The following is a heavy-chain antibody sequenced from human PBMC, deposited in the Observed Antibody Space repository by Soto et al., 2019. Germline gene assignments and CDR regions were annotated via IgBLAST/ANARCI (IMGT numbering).Heavy chain of an antibody. Sequence: GGSLRLSCAATGFTLRANGMSWVRQSPGKGLEWVSYISSSSSYTNYADSVKGRFTISRDNAKNSLYLQMNSLRAEDTAVYYCARDGYSSSWSPKYNWFDPWGQGTLVTVS. V-gene: IGHV3-11*06. CDR3: ARDGYSSSWSPKYNWFDP. D-gene: IGHD6-13*01. J-gene: IGHJ5*02. CDR2: ISSSSSYT. CDR1: GFTLRANG.